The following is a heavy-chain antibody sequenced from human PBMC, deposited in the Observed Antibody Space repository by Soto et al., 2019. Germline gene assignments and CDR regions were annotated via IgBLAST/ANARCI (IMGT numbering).Heavy chain of an antibody. Sequence: GSLRLSCAASGFTFSSYWMHWVRQAPGKGLVWIGSIYYSGSTYYNPSLKSRIAVSVDMSRNQFSLKLSSVSAADAALYYCSRHTGYCSGGGCRHFDYWGHGTLVTVLL. D-gene: IGHD2-15*01. CDR3: SRHTGYCSGGGCRHFDY. J-gene: IGHJ4*01. V-gene: IGHV4-39*01. CDR2: IYYSGST. CDR1: GFTFSSYW.